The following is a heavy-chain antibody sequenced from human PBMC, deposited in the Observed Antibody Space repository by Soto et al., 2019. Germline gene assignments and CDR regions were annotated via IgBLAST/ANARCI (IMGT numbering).Heavy chain of an antibody. CDR2: ISAYNGNT. J-gene: IGHJ6*02. V-gene: IGHV1-18*01. D-gene: IGHD3-3*01. CDR1: GYTFTSYG. CDR3: ARYDFWSGYLDYYYGMDV. Sequence: ASVKVSCKASGYTFTSYGISWVRQAPGQGLEWMGWISAYNGNTNYAQKLQGRVTMTTDTSTSTAYMELRSLGSDDTAVYYCARYDFWSGYLDYYYGMDVWGQRTTVTVSS.